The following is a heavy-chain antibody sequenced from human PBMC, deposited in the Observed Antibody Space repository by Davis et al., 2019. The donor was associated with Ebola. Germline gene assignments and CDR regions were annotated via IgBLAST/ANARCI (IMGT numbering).Heavy chain of an antibody. D-gene: IGHD1-7*01. CDR1: GGSISSGGYY. J-gene: IGHJ6*02. CDR3: ARGHGHWNYGSYYYYGMDV. Sequence: PSQTLSLTCTVSGGSISSGGYYWSWIRQHPGKGLEWIGYIYYSGSTYYNPSLKSRVTISVDTSKNQFSLKLSSVTAADTAVYYCARGHGHWNYGSYYYYGMDVWGQGTTVTVSS. V-gene: IGHV4-31*03. CDR2: IYYSGST.